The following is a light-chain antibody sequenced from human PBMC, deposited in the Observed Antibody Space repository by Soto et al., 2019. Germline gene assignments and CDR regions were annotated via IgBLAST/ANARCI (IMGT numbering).Light chain of an antibody. CDR3: SSYTSSSVLVV. V-gene: IGLV2-14*01. CDR2: EVS. CDR1: SSDVSGYNY. Sequence: QSALTQPASVSGSPGQSITISCTGTSSDVSGYNYVSWYQQHTGKAPKLMIYEVSNRPSGVSNRFSGSKSGNTASLTISGLQADDEADYYCSSYTSSSVLVVFGGGTKVTVL. J-gene: IGLJ2*01.